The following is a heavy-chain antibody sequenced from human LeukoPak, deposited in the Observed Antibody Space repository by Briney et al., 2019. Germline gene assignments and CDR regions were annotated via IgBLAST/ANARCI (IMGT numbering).Heavy chain of an antibody. D-gene: IGHD6-19*01. CDR3: ARDLSGWYSGWFDP. J-gene: IGHJ5*02. CDR2: IYYSGST. Sequence: SETLSLTCTVSGGSISSYYWSRIRQPPGKGLEWIGYIYYSGSTNYNPSLKSRVTISVDTSKNQFSLKLSSVTAADTAVYYCARDLSGWYSGWFDPWGQGTLVTVSS. CDR1: GGSISSYY. V-gene: IGHV4-59*12.